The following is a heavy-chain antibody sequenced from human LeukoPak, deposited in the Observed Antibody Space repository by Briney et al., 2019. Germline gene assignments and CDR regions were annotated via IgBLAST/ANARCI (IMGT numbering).Heavy chain of an antibody. J-gene: IGHJ5*02. D-gene: IGHD3-10*01. CDR2: IWYDGSNK. V-gene: IGHV3-33*01. CDR3: ARDARGRRYYYGSGSLSP. CDR1: GFTFSSYG. Sequence: PGGSLRLSCAASGFTFSSYGMHWVRQAPGKGLEWVAVIWYDGSNKYCADSVKGRFTISRDNSKNTLYLQMNSLRAEDTAVYYCARDARGRRYYYGSGSLSPWGQGTLVTVSS.